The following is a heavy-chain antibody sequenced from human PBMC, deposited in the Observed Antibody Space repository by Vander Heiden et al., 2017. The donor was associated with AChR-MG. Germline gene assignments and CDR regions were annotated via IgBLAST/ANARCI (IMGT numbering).Heavy chain of an antibody. J-gene: IGHJ6*02. D-gene: IGHD2-8*02. CDR3: AKDRVLSTYGMDV. CDR2: IRYDGSNK. CDR1: GFTFSSYG. Sequence: QVQLVESGGGVVQPGGSLRLSCAASGFTFSSYGMHWVRQAPGKGLEWVAFIRYDGSNKYYADSVKGRFTISRDNSKNTLYLQMNSLRAEDTAVYYCAKDRVLSTYGMDVWGQGTTVTVSS. V-gene: IGHV3-30*02.